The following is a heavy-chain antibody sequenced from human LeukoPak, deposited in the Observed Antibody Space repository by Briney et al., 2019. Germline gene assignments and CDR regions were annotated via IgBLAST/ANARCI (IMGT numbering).Heavy chain of an antibody. Sequence: GASVKVSCRTSGYTITSYYMHWVRQAPGQGLEWMGWINPNSGGTNYAQKFQGRVTMTRDTSISTAYMELSRMRSDDPAVYYRARGGSGWSYYMDVWGKGTTVTVSS. V-gene: IGHV1-2*02. CDR1: GYTITSYY. CDR2: INPNSGGT. CDR3: ARGGSGWSYYMDV. D-gene: IGHD6-19*01. J-gene: IGHJ6*03.